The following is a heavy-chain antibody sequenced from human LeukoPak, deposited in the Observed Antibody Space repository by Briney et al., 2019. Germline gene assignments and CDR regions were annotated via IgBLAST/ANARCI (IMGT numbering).Heavy chain of an antibody. CDR1: GFTFSNYG. CDR3: AKPYGDNYYFDY. Sequence: PGGSLRLSCAASGFTFSNYGMHWVRQAPGKGLEWVALMSKDGSKTYYVDSVKGRFTISRDNSKNTLYLQTNSLRAEDTAVYYCAKPYGDNYYFDYWGQGTLVTVSS. CDR2: MSKDGSKT. D-gene: IGHD4-17*01. V-gene: IGHV3-30*18. J-gene: IGHJ4*02.